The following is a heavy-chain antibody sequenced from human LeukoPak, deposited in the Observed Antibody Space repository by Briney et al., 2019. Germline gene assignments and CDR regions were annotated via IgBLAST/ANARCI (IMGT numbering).Heavy chain of an antibody. V-gene: IGHV4-31*03. CDR3: SRGLDSRKLGY. D-gene: IGHD3-22*01. CDR1: GASFNTDDQY. Sequence: SETLSLTCTVSGASFNTDDQYWNWIRQRPGKGLEWIGSIHPSGMLYNNPSLESRVTMSRDTSKNQFSLNLNSVPAADTAVYFCSRGLDSRKLGYWGQGILVTVSS. J-gene: IGHJ4*02. CDR2: IHPSGML.